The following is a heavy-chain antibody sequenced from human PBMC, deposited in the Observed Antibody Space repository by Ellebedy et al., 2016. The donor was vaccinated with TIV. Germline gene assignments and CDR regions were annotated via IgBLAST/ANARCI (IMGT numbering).Heavy chain of an antibody. J-gene: IGHJ4*02. CDR3: ARDTAYCGGDCYSSPDY. Sequence: GESLKISXAASGFTFSSYSMNWVRQAPGKGLEWVSYISSSSSTIYYADSVKGRFTISRDNAKNSLYLQMNSLRDEDTAVYYCARDTAYCGGDCYSSPDYWGQGTLVTVSS. V-gene: IGHV3-48*02. D-gene: IGHD2-21*02. CDR2: ISSSSSTI. CDR1: GFTFSSYS.